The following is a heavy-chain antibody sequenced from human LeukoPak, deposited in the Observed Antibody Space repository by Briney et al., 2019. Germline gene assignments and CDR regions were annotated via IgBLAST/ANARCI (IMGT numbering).Heavy chain of an antibody. Sequence: GESLKISCKGSGYSFTNYWIGWVRQMPGKGLEWMGIVYPADSDTRYSPSFQGQVTMSADKSISTAYLQWNSLKASDTAMYYCARQDIAARPPDAYWGQGTLVTVSS. CDR1: GYSFTNYW. CDR3: ARQDIAARPPDAY. V-gene: IGHV5-51*01. CDR2: VYPADSDT. J-gene: IGHJ4*02. D-gene: IGHD6-6*01.